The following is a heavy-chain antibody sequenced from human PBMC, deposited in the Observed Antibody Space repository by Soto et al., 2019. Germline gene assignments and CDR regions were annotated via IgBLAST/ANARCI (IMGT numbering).Heavy chain of an antibody. J-gene: IGHJ3*02. Sequence: EVQLVESGGGLVQPGRSLRLSCAASGFTFNDYAMHWVRQAPGKGLEWVSGINWNSGSIGYVDSVKGRFTISRDNAKNALYLQMHSLRPEDTALYYCAKDIANNCHNAFDIWGQGTMVTVSS. CDR2: INWNSGSI. CDR1: GFTFNDYA. CDR3: AKDIANNCHNAFDI. D-gene: IGHD1-1*01. V-gene: IGHV3-9*01.